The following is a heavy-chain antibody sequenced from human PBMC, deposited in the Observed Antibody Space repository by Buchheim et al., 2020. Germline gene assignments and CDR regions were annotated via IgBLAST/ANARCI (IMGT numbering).Heavy chain of an antibody. CDR1: GYTVTSYD. J-gene: IGHJ4*02. CDR3: AREVSMIRGLFNY. Sequence: QVQLVQSGAEVKTPGASVKVSCKASGYTVTSYDINWVRQATGRGLEWMGWMNPNSGTTGYAQKFQGRVTMTRDTSISTVYMELGSLRSEDTAVYYCAREVSMIRGLFNYWGQGTL. V-gene: IGHV1-8*01. D-gene: IGHD3-10*01. CDR2: MNPNSGTT.